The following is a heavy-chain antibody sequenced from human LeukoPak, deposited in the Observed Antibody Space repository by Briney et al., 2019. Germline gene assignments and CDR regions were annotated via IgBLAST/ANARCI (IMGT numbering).Heavy chain of an antibody. V-gene: IGHV3-30*18. CDR1: GFTFDNYG. J-gene: IGHJ1*01. CDR2: ISSDGATQ. Sequence: PGRSLRLSCAASGFTFDNYGMHWVRQAPGKGQEGLADISSDGATQYYADSVKGRFTISRDNSKNTLNLQMNSLRPGDTAVYYCAKGCLGGGNCFFFQHWGQGTLVTVSS. CDR3: AKGCLGGGNCFFFQH. D-gene: IGHD2-15*01.